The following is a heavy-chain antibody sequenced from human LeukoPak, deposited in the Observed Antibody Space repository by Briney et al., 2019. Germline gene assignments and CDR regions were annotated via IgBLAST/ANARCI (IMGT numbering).Heavy chain of an antibody. CDR1: GGSISSYY. D-gene: IGHD1-1*01. J-gene: IGHJ4*02. CDR2: IYYSGST. CDR3: AITTGTGFDY. Sequence: SETLSLTCTVSGGSISSYYWSWIRQPPGKGLEWIGYIYYSGSTNYNPSLKSRVTISVGTSKNQFSLKLSSVTAADTAVYYCAITTGTGFDYWGQGTLVTVSS. V-gene: IGHV4-59*01.